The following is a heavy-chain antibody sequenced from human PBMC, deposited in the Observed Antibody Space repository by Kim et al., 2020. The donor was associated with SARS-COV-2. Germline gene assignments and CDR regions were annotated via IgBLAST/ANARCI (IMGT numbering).Heavy chain of an antibody. CDR2: NT. CDR3: AIGVGATPFDP. D-gene: IGHD1-26*01. J-gene: IGHJ5*02. V-gene: IGHV1-18*01. Sequence: NTNYARKLQGRVTMTTDTSTSTAYMWLRSLRSEDTAVYYCAIGVGATPFDPWGQGTLVTVSS.